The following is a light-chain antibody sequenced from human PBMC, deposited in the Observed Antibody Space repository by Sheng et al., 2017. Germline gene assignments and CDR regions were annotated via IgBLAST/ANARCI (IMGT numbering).Light chain of an antibody. Sequence: DIQMTQSPSSLSASIGDRVTITCQASQDIRKFVNWYHHKPGKAPKLLIFGASTLDTGVTSRFSGSGSGTDFTFTISSLEPEDIATYYCQQYGNLPITFGQGTRLEIK. CDR1: QDIRKF. J-gene: IGKJ5*01. CDR3: QQYGNLPIT. CDR2: GAS. V-gene: IGKV1-33*01.